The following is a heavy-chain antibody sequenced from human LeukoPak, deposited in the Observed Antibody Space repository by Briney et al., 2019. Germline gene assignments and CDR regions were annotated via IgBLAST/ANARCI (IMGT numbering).Heavy chain of an antibody. Sequence: HTGGSLRLSCAASGFTFSSYAMSWVRQAPGKGLEWVSAISGSGGSTYYADSVKGRFTISRDNSKNTLYLQMNSLIPEDTAVYYCARQYISGQWYFDYWGQGTLVTVSS. V-gene: IGHV3-23*01. CDR1: GFTFSSYA. J-gene: IGHJ4*02. D-gene: IGHD5-18*01. CDR3: ARQYISGQWYFDY. CDR2: ISGSGGST.